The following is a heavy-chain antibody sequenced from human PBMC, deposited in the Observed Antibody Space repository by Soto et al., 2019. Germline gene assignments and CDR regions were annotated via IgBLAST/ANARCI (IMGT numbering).Heavy chain of an antibody. CDR3: VEGWNDF. CDR2: IKTKGDGETR. CDR1: GFMFSSAW. V-gene: IGHV3-15*01. J-gene: IGHJ4*02. Sequence: EVQMVQSGGDLVKPWGSLRLSCVTSGFMFSSAWMNWVRQAPGKGLEWVARIKTKGDGETRDYAAPVKGRFTISIDDSKKTVYLQMNSLRAEDTAVYYCVEGWNDFWGQGNLVTVSS. D-gene: IGHD1-1*01.